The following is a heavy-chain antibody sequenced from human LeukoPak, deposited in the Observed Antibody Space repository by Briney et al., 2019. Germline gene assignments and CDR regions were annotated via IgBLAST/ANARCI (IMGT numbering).Heavy chain of an antibody. D-gene: IGHD3-9*01. CDR1: GGSMQNCY. Sequence: PSETLSLTCTLSGGSMQNCYWSCMRQPPGKGLEWIGYIYYTGSTTYNPSLKSRVTISVDTSKNQFSLKLSSVTAADTAVYYCSRAGCGSLNALSDYWGQGTLVTVSS. V-gene: IGHV4-59*01. J-gene: IGHJ4*02. CDR2: IYYTGST. CDR3: SRAGCGSLNALSDY.